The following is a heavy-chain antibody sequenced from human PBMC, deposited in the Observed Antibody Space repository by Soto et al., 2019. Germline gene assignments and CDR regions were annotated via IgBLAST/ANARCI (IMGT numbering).Heavy chain of an antibody. J-gene: IGHJ4*02. CDR1: GGSFSGYY. CDR3: ARAYGRDGYNQFDY. D-gene: IGHD4-17*01. V-gene: IGHV4-34*01. Sequence: QVQLQQWGAGLLKPSETLSLTCAVYGGSFSGYYWSWIRQPPGKGLEWIGEINHSGSTNYNPSLKSRVTISVDTSKNQFSLKLSSVTAADTAVYYCARAYGRDGYNQFDYWGQGTLVTVSS. CDR2: INHSGST.